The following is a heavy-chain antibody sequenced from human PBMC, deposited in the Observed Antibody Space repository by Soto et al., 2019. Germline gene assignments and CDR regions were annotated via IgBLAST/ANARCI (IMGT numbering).Heavy chain of an antibody. CDR1: GFTFRSYA. CDR3: AKAAPCSGGSCYWFVDY. D-gene: IGHD2-15*01. V-gene: IGHV3-23*01. Sequence: GGSLRLSCAASGFTFRSYAMIWVRQATGKGLEWVSAFSGSGHSTYYADSVKGRFTISRDNSKNMLYLQMNSLRAEDTAVYYCAKAAPCSGGSCYWFVDYWGQGTLVTVSS. J-gene: IGHJ4*02. CDR2: FSGSGHST.